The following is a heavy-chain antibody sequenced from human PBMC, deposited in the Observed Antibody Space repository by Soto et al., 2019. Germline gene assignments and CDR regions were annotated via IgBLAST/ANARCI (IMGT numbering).Heavy chain of an antibody. J-gene: IGHJ6*02. CDR1: GGSISSYY. V-gene: IGHV4-59*01. CDR3: ARGTLLGYCSGGSCPYGMDV. CDR2: IYYSGST. Sequence: PSETLSLTCTVSGGSISSYYWSWIRQPPGKGLEWIGYIYYSGSTNYNPSLKSRVTISVDTSKNQFSLKLSSVTAADTAVYHCARGTLLGYCSGGSCPYGMDVWGQWTTVTVS. D-gene: IGHD2-15*01.